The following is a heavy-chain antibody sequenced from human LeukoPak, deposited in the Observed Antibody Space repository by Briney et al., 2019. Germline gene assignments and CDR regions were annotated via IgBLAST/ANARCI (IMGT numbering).Heavy chain of an antibody. CDR3: AKDDNYIRFLS. CDR1: GFTFSRYW. D-gene: IGHD3-16*01. Sequence: GGSLRLSCAASGFTFSRYWMSWVRQAPGKGLEWVSGITGSGGNRYYADSVKGRFTISRDNSKNTLYLQMNSLRAEDTAVYYCAKDDNYIRFLSWGQGTLVTVSS. J-gene: IGHJ5*02. CDR2: ITGSGGNR. V-gene: IGHV3-23*01.